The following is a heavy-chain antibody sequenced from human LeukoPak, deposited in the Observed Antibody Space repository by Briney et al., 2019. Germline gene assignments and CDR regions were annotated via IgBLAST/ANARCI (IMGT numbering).Heavy chain of an antibody. V-gene: IGHV3-30-3*01. J-gene: IGHJ6*02. CDR1: GFTFSSYA. CDR2: ISYDGSNK. Sequence: PGGSLRLSCAASGFTFSSYAMHWVRQAPGKGLEWVAVISYDGSNKYYADSVKGRFTISRDNSKNTLYLQMNSLRAEDTAVYYCARGDRDSSGWHQDGMDVWGQGTTVTVSS. D-gene: IGHD6-19*01. CDR3: ARGDRDSSGWHQDGMDV.